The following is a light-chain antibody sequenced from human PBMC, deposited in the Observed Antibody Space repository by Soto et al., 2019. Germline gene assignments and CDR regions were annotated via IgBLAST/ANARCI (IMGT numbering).Light chain of an antibody. CDR2: GSS. CDR1: QSVSGS. CDR3: QQYNNWPRT. Sequence: EIVRTQSPATLSVSPGERATLSCRASQSVSGSLAWYQPKPGQAPRLLIYGSSTRATGIPARFSGSGSGTEFTLTISSLQSEDFAVYYCQQYNNWPRTFGQGTKVEIK. V-gene: IGKV3-15*01. J-gene: IGKJ1*01.